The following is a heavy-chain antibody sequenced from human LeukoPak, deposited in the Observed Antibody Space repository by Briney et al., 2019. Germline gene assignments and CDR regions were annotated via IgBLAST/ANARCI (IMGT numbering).Heavy chain of an antibody. CDR2: ISGSGNST. D-gene: IGHD2-2*01. Sequence: GGSLRLSCAASGLTFSGSAMSWVRQAPGKGLEWVSLISGSGNSTYYADSVKGRFTISRDNSNNMLYLQMNSLRAEDTAVYYCARESRGDCSRGQPCSNWFDPWGQRTLVTVSS. J-gene: IGHJ5*02. V-gene: IGHV3-23*01. CDR3: ARESRGDCSRGQPCSNWFDP. CDR1: GLTFSGSA.